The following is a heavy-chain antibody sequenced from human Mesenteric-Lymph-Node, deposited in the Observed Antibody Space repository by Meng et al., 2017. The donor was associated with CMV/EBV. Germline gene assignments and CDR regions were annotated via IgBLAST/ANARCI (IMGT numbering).Heavy chain of an antibody. V-gene: IGHV4-34*01. D-gene: IGHD4-23*01. CDR2: INHSGST. J-gene: IGHJ4*02. CDR1: GGSFSGYY. Sequence: QVQLQQGGPGLLKPSETLSLTCAVYGGSFSGYYWSWIRQPPGKGLEWIGEINHSGSTNYNPSLKSRVTISVDTSKNQFSLKLSSVTAADTAVYYCARHQRWLKSEGGFNYWGQGTLVTVSS. CDR3: ARHQRWLKSEGGFNY.